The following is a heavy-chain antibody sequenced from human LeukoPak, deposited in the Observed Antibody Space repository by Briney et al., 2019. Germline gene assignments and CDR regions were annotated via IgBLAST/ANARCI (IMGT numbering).Heavy chain of an antibody. Sequence: ETLSLTCAVYGGSFSGYYWSWVRHPPGEGRGWVSYIITSSSTIYYADSVKGRFTISRDNAKNSLYLQMNSLRAEDTAVYYCARAGGGAVAGAYYFDYWGQGTLVTVSS. CDR3: ARAGGGAVAGAYYFDY. J-gene: IGHJ4*02. CDR2: IITSSSTI. CDR1: GGSFSGYY. D-gene: IGHD6-19*01. V-gene: IGHV3-48*01.